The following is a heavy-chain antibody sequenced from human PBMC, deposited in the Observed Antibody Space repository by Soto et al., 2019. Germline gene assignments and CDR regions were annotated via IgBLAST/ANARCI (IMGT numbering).Heavy chain of an antibody. V-gene: IGHV3-48*02. J-gene: IGHJ5*02. Sequence: ESGGGLVPPGGSLRLSCAASGFTFSSYSMNWVRQAPGKGLEWVSYISSSSSTIYYADSVKGRFTISRDNAKNSLYLQMNSLRDEDTAVYYCARENYGDYLNWFDPWGQGTLVTVSS. CDR2: ISSSSSTI. D-gene: IGHD4-17*01. CDR1: GFTFSSYS. CDR3: ARENYGDYLNWFDP.